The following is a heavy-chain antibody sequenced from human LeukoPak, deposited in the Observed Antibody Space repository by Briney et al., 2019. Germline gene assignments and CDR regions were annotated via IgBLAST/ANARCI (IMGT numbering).Heavy chain of an antibody. Sequence: GGSLRLSCAASGFIVSDFGMNWVRQAPGKGLEWVSYLSTSGSYIHYAESVKGRFTISRDAGNNSLYLQLDSLTVEDTAVYFCARGNYDFAYDPWGQGTLVTVSS. CDR3: ARGNYDFAYDP. D-gene: IGHD3-3*01. V-gene: IGHV3-21*01. CDR2: LSTSGSYI. J-gene: IGHJ5*02. CDR1: GFIVSDFG.